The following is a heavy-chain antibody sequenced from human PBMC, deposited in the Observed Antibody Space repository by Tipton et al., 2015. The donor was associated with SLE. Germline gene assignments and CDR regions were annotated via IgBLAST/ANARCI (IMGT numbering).Heavy chain of an antibody. V-gene: IGHV4-61*02. J-gene: IGHJ3*02. CDR2: IYASGST. CDR1: GGSISSGNYY. Sequence: TLSLTCTVSGGSISSGNYYWSWIRQPAGKGLEWVGRIYASGSTNYNPSLKSRVTISVDTSKNQFSLKLSSVTAADTAVYYCARRHYFPMATIDAFDIWGQGTMVTVSS. D-gene: IGHD5-24*01. CDR3: ARRHYFPMATIDAFDI.